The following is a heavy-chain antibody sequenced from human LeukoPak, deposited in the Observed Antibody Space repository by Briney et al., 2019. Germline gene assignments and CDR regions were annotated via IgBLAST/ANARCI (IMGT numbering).Heavy chain of an antibody. D-gene: IGHD3-16*02. J-gene: IGHJ4*02. CDR1: GFTFSSYA. V-gene: IGHV3-23*01. CDR2: ISGSGDYT. CDR3: AKSPVLTFGGVIVYFDS. Sequence: GGSLRLSCAAPGFTFSSYAMSWVRQAPGKGLEWVSAISGSGDYTYYADSVRGRFSISRDSSKSTLYLQMNSLRGEDTAVYYCAKSPVLTFGGVIVYFDSWGQGTLVTVSS.